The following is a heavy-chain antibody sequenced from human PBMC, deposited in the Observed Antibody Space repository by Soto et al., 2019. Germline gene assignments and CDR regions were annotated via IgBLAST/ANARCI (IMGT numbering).Heavy chain of an antibody. CDR2: IWYDGSNK. J-gene: IGHJ4*02. CDR3: ARRKQGYSYATDY. D-gene: IGHD5-18*01. CDR1: GFTFSSYG. Sequence: QVQLVESGGGVVQPGRSLRLSCAASGFTFSSYGMHWVRQAPGRGLEWVAVIWYDGSNKFYADSVKGRFTISRDNSKNTLYLKMNSLRAEDTAVYYCARRKQGYSYATDYWGQGTLVTVSS. V-gene: IGHV3-33*01.